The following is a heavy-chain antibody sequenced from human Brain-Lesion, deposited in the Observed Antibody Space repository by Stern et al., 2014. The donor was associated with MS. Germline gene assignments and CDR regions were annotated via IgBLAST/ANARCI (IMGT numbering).Heavy chain of an antibody. J-gene: IGHJ6*02. CDR2: ILHGGSP. V-gene: IGHV4-61*02. Sequence: VQLVESGPGLVKPSQTLSLSCTVSGGSISSGGYYWSWIRQPPGKGLEWIGRILHGGSPSHNPSLKIRVTISIDTSNNQFSLNLNSMTAADTAVYYCARGRVVPGFQYYATDVWVQGTTVIVSS. D-gene: IGHD2-2*01. CDR1: GGSISSGGYY. CDR3: ARGRVVPGFQYYATDV.